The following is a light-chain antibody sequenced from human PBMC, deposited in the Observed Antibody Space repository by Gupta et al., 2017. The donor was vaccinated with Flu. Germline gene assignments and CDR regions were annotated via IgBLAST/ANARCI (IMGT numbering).Light chain of an antibody. CDR3: QQRKSWPLT. J-gene: IGKJ4*01. CDR1: QTVDTY. CDR2: DIS. Sequence: EILLTQSPATLSLSPGERATLSCRASQTVDTYLNWYQQKPGQAPRLVIYDISIRATGIPARFSGSGSGTDFTLTISSLEPEDFAVYYCQQRKSWPLTFGGGTKAEIK. V-gene: IGKV3-11*01.